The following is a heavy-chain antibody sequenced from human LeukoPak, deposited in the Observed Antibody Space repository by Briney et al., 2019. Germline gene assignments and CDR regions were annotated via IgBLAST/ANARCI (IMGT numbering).Heavy chain of an antibody. J-gene: IGHJ4*02. CDR1: GYTFTGYY. D-gene: IGHD1-7*01. V-gene: IGHV1-46*01. CDR2: INPSGGST. CDR3: ARDTSTTKNPAGYHFDY. Sequence: ASVKVSCKASGYTFTGYYMHWVRQAPGQGLEWMGIINPSGGSTSYAQKFQGRVTMTRDTSTSTVYMELSSLRSEDTAVYYCARDTSTTKNPAGYHFDYWGQGTLVTVSS.